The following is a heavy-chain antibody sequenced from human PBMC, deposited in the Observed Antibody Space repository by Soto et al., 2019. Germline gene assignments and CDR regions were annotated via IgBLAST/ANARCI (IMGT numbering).Heavy chain of an antibody. Sequence: SETLSLTCTFSGGSISSYYWSWIRHPAGKGLEWIGRIYTSGSTNYNPSLKSRVTMSVDTSKNQFSLKLSSVTAADTAVYYCARFLVGATPANTSYYYYYGMDVWGQGTTVTVSS. D-gene: IGHD1-26*01. V-gene: IGHV4-4*07. CDR2: IYTSGST. CDR3: ARFLVGATPANTSYYYYYGMDV. CDR1: GGSISSYY. J-gene: IGHJ6*01.